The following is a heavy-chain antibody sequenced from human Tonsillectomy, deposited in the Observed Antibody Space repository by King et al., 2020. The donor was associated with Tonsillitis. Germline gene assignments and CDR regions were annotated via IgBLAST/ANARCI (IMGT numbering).Heavy chain of an antibody. Sequence: VQLVESGGGLVKPGGSLRLSCAASGFTFTNAWMSWVRQASGKGLEWVGRIKSKTDGGTIDYTAPVKGRFTISRDDSTNTLYLQMNSLKSEDTAVYYCNGWFGNPVEGYSDPWGQGTLVTVSS. CDR3: NGWFGNPVEGYSDP. CDR2: IKSKTDGGTI. D-gene: IGHD3-10*01. CDR1: GFTFTNAW. J-gene: IGHJ5*02. V-gene: IGHV3-15*01.